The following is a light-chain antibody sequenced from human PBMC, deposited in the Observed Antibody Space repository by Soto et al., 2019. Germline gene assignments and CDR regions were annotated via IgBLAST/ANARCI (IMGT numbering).Light chain of an antibody. J-gene: IGKJ4*01. Sequence: ETVMTQSPATLSLSPGERATLSCRASQSVSSELVWYQQKPGQAPRFLIYGASTRATGIPARFRGSGSGTEFTLTIDSLQSEDFEVYYCQQYNDWPPAFGGGTKVDIK. V-gene: IGKV3-15*01. CDR2: GAS. CDR3: QQYNDWPPA. CDR1: QSVSSE.